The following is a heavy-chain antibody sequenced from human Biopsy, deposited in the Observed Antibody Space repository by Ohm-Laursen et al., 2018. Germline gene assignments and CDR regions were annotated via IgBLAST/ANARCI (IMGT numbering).Heavy chain of an antibody. D-gene: IGHD3-9*01. CDR3: ATKLTGYFHH. Sequence: AASVKVSCKVPGGTFSNYGVNWVRQAPGQGLEWLGGNIPILGTGNYAPMFHGRVTVVADTSTSTATMELRSLRPDDTAVYYCATKLTGYFHHWGQGTLVIVSS. CDR2: NIPILGTG. V-gene: IGHV1-69*06. CDR1: GGTFSNYG. J-gene: IGHJ1*01.